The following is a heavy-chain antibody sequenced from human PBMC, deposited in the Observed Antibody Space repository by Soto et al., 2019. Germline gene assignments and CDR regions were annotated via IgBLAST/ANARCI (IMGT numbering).Heavy chain of an antibody. D-gene: IGHD4-17*01. CDR3: VRDDDYGGTNNWFDP. J-gene: IGHJ5*02. V-gene: IGHV3-11*01. CDR2: ISSSGNSI. CDR1: GFSFSDSY. Sequence: QEQLVESGGGVVKPGGSLRLSCTASGFSFSDSYMSWIRQAPGKGLECIAYISSSGNSIYYADSVKGRFTVSRDNAKNSLNLHMNSLTAEDTAMYYCVRDDDYGGTNNWFDPWGQGTLVTVSS.